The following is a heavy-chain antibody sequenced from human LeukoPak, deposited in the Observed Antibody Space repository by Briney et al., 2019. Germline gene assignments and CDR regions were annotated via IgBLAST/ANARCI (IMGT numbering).Heavy chain of an antibody. J-gene: IGHJ4*02. D-gene: IGHD3-10*01. V-gene: IGHV4-39*01. CDR2: IYSSGNT. CDR3: ARLQRPRITLVRGVMNYFDY. Sequence: KPSETLSLTCTVSGGSTSSSSYFWGWVRQPPGKGLEWIGSIYSSGNTYYNPSLESRVTISVDTSKNQFSLKLSSVTAADTAVYYCARLQRPRITLVRGVMNYFDYWGQGTLVTVSS. CDR1: GGSTSSSSYF.